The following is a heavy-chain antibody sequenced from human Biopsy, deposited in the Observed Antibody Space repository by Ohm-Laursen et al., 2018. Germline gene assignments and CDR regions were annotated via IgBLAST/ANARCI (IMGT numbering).Heavy chain of an antibody. CDR3: ARESPLRLGVCGAIRCFKEVFGMDV. V-gene: IGHV1-46*01. CDR2: VNPVAEAT. J-gene: IGHJ6*02. D-gene: IGHD2-21*01. Sequence: ASVKVSCKPSGYNFGNYYINWVRKVPGQGLEWLGVVNPVAEATMYAQKFQDRITLTRDASTNTVYMDLTSLTSEGTAVYYCARESPLRLGVCGAIRCFKEVFGMDVWGQGTTVIVSS. CDR1: GYNFGNYY.